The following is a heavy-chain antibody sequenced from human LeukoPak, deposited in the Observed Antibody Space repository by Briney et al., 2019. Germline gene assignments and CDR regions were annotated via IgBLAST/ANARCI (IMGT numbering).Heavy chain of an antibody. V-gene: IGHV3-21*01. CDR1: GFTFSTYN. CDR3: ARDPYSGGYGDYYYYYMDV. J-gene: IGHJ6*03. CDR2: ISSSSSYI. Sequence: PGGSLRLSCAASGFTFSTYNMNWVRQAPGKGLEWVSSISSSSSYIYYADSVKGRFTISRDNAKNSLSLQMNSLRAEDTAVYYCARDPYSGGYGDYYYYYMDVWGKGTTVTISS. D-gene: IGHD1-26*01.